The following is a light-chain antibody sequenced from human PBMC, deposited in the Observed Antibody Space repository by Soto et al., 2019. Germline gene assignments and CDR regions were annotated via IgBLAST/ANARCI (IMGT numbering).Light chain of an antibody. J-gene: IGLJ1*01. Sequence: QSVLTQPHSASGTPGQRVTISCSGSSSNIGSNTVNWYQQLPGTAPKLLIYSNNQRPSGVPDRFSGSKSGTSASLAISGLQSEDEADYYCAACDDSMNGYVFGTGTKATVL. V-gene: IGLV1-44*01. CDR2: SNN. CDR1: SSNIGSNT. CDR3: AACDDSMNGYV.